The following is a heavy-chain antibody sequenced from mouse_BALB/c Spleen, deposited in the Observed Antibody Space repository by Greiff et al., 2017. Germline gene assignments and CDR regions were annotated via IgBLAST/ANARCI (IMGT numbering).Heavy chain of an antibody. CDR1: GYTFSSYW. Sequence: VQLVESGAELMKPGASVKISCKATGYTFSSYWIEWVKQRPGHGLEWIGEILPGSGSTNYNEKFKGKATFTADTSSNTAYMQLSSLTSEDSAVYYCARGYYYGSSYGYAMDYWGQGTSVTVSS. J-gene: IGHJ4*01. CDR3: ARGYYYGSSYGYAMDY. CDR2: ILPGSGST. V-gene: IGHV1-9*01. D-gene: IGHD1-1*01.